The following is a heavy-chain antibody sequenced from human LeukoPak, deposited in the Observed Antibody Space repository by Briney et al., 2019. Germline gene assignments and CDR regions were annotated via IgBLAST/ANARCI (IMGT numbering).Heavy chain of an antibody. V-gene: IGHV1-2*02. D-gene: IGHD3-9*01. J-gene: IGHJ4*02. CDR2: INPNSGGT. CDR1: GYTFTGYY. CDR3: ARVCILTGYWNLGY. Sequence: ASVKDSCKASGYTFTGYYMHWVRQAPGQRLWWMGWINPNSGGTNYAQKFQGRVTMTRDTSISTAYMELSRLRSDDTAVYYCARVCILTGYWNLGYWGQGTLVTVSS.